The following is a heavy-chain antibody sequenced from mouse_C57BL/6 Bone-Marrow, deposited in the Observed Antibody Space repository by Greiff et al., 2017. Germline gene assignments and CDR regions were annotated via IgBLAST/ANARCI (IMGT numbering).Heavy chain of an antibody. CDR1: GYTFTSYW. CDR3: AREGDSSGYEAY. D-gene: IGHD3-2*02. CDR2: IYPGSGST. J-gene: IGHJ2*01. Sequence: QVQLQPPGAELVKPGASVKMSCKASGYTFTSYWITWVKQRPGQGLEWIGDIYPGSGSTNYNEKFKSKATLTVDTSSSTAYMQLSSLTSEDSAVYYCAREGDSSGYEAYWGQGTTLTVSS. V-gene: IGHV1-55*01.